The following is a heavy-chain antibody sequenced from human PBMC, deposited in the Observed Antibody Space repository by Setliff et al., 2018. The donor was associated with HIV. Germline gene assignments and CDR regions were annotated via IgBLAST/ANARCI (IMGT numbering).Heavy chain of an antibody. CDR2: ISWNSGSI. D-gene: IGHD2-21*02. V-gene: IGHV3-9*01. J-gene: IGHJ2*01. CDR1: GFTFDDYA. CDR3: ARDSAYCGGDCYWNWYFDL. Sequence: GGSLRLSCAASGFTFDDYAMHWVRQAPGKGLEWVSGISWNSGSIYYADSVKGRFTISRDNAKNSLYLQMNSLRAEDTAVYYCARDSAYCGGDCYWNWYFDLWGRGTLVTVSS.